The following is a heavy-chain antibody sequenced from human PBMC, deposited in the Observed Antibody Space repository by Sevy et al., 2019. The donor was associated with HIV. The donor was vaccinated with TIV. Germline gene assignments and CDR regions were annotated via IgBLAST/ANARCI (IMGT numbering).Heavy chain of an antibody. CDR2: IKQDGSEK. V-gene: IGHV3-7*01. CDR3: ARDHGSGWYNYYYYGMDV. CDR1: GFTFSSYW. J-gene: IGHJ6*02. D-gene: IGHD6-19*01. Sequence: GESLKISCAASGFTFSSYWMSWVRQAPGKGLEWVANIKQDGSEKYYVDSVKGRFTISRDNAKNSLYLQMNSLRAEDTAVYYCARDHGSGWYNYYYYGMDVWGQGTTVTVSS.